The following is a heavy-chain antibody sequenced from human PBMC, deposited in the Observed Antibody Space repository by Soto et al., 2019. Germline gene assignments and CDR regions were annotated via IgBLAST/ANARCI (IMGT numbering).Heavy chain of an antibody. CDR3: ATPGGRDFNAFDV. D-gene: IGHD2-21*02. CDR1: GYTFTRNW. CDR2: IFPIDSDT. Sequence: GESLKISCKGSGYTFTRNWIGWVRQMPGKGLEWMGIIFPIDSDTRYSPSSQGQVTISAGNSISTAYLQWSSLKASDTAIYYCATPGGRDFNAFDVWGQGTMGTVS. V-gene: IGHV5-51*01. J-gene: IGHJ3*01.